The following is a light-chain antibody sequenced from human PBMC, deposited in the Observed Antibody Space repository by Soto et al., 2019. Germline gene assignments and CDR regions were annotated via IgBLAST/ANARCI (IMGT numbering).Light chain of an antibody. J-gene: IGKJ1*01. Sequence: EIVLTQSPATLSLSPGERATLSCRASQSVSSYLAWYQQKPGQAPRLLIYAASNRAAGIPARFRGSGSGTAFPRTISSLEPEEFAVYYCQQRSNWPRTFGQGTKVEIK. CDR2: AAS. CDR3: QQRSNWPRT. V-gene: IGKV3-11*01. CDR1: QSVSSY.